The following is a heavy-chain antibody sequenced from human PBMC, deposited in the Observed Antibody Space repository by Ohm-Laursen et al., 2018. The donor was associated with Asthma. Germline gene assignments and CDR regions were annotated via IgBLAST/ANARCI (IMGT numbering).Heavy chain of an antibody. Sequence: SLRLSCTASGFTFSDYYMSFIRQAPGKGLEWVSYIGNSGSAIYYADSVKGRFTLSRDNAKNSLYPQMNSLRAEDTAVYYCARASGGYYIDYWGQGTLVTVSS. CDR1: GFTFSDYY. J-gene: IGHJ4*02. D-gene: IGHD1-26*01. V-gene: IGHV3-11*01. CDR3: ARASGGYYIDY. CDR2: IGNSGSAI.